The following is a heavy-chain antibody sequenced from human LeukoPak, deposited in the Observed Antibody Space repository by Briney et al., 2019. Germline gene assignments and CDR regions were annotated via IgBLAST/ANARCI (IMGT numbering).Heavy chain of an antibody. CDR2: INHSGST. Sequence: SETLSLTCAVYGGSFSGYYWSWIRQPPGKGLEWIGEINHSGSTNYNPSLKSRVTISVDTSKNQFSLKLSSVTAADTAMYYCARSPYYYDSSQGLYYFDYWGQGTLVTVSS. V-gene: IGHV4-34*01. CDR1: GGSFSGYY. J-gene: IGHJ4*02. D-gene: IGHD3-22*01. CDR3: ARSPYYYDSSQGLYYFDY.